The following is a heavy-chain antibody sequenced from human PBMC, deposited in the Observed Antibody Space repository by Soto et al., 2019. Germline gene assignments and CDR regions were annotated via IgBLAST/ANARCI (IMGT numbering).Heavy chain of an antibody. J-gene: IGHJ6*02. CDR2: IYDSGST. D-gene: IGHD6-6*01. CDR3: ARGSSSYYDYGMDV. CDR1: GDSISRGGYS. V-gene: IGHV4-30-2*01. Sequence: SETLSLTCAVSGDSISRGGYSWTWIRQPPGKALEWIGNIYDSGSTSYDPSLKSRVTMSVDTSKNQFSLRLTSVTAADTAVYFCARGSSSYYDYGMDVWGQGTTVTVSS.